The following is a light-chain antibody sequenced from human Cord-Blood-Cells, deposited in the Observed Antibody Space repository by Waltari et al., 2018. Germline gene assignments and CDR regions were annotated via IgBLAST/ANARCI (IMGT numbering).Light chain of an antibody. J-gene: IGLJ1*01. CDR2: QDS. V-gene: IGLV3-1*01. Sequence: SYELTQPPSVSVSPGQTASITCSGDKLGDKYACWYQQKPGQSPGLVIYQDSKRPSGIPERFSGSNSGNTATLTISGTQAMDEADYYCQAWDSSTASFVFGTGTKVTVL. CDR1: KLGDKY. CDR3: QAWDSSTASFV.